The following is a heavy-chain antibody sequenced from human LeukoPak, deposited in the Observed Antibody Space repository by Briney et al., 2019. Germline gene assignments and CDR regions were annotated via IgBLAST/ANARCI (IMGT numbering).Heavy chain of an antibody. CDR2: ISSSSSYI. CDR1: GFTFSSYS. V-gene: IGHV3-21*01. CDR3: ASAATGWLPPGY. D-gene: IGHD6-25*01. J-gene: IGHJ4*02. Sequence: GGSLRLSCAASGFTFSSYSMNWVRQAPGKELEWVSSISSSSSYIYYADSVKGRFTISRDNAKNSLYLQMNSLRAEDTAVYYCASAATGWLPPGYWGQGTLVTVSS.